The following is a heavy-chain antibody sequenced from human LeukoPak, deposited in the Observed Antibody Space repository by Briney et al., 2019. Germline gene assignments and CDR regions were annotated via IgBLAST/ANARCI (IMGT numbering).Heavy chain of an antibody. CDR2: TYYRSKWYN. D-gene: IGHD6-19*01. CDR1: GDSVSSNSAA. J-gene: IGHJ4*02. V-gene: IGHV6-1*01. CDR3: ARDGSGWFDFDY. Sequence: SQTLSLTCAISGDSVSSNSAAWNWIRQSPSRGLESLGRTYYRSKWYNEYAVSVKSRITINPDTSKNQFSLQLNSVTPDDTAVYYCARDGSGWFDFDYWGQGTMVAVCS.